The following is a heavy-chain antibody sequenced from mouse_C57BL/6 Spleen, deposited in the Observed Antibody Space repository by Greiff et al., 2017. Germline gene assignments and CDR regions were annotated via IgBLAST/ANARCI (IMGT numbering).Heavy chain of an antibody. CDR3: ARGGSRPLDY. CDR1: GYTFTSYW. D-gene: IGHD1-1*01. Sequence: QVQLQQSGAELVRPGSSVKLSCKASGYTFTSYWMDWVKQRPGQGLEWIGNIYPSDSETHYNQTFKDKATLTVDKSSSTAYMQLSSLTSEDSAVYYCARGGSRPLDYWGQGTTLTVSS. CDR2: IYPSDSET. J-gene: IGHJ2*01. V-gene: IGHV1-61*01.